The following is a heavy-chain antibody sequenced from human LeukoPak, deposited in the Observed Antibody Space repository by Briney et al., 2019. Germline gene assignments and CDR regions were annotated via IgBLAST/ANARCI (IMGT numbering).Heavy chain of an antibody. CDR2: ISSSGSTI. J-gene: IGHJ6*03. D-gene: IGHD4-17*01. CDR1: GFTFSSYV. Sequence: GGSLRLSCAASGFTFSSYVMNWVRQAPGKGLEWVSYISSSGSTIYYADSVKGRFTISRDNAKNSLYLQMNSLRAEDTAVYYCATNYGDYGYYYYYMDVWGKGTTVTVSS. CDR3: ATNYGDYGYYYYYMDV. V-gene: IGHV3-48*03.